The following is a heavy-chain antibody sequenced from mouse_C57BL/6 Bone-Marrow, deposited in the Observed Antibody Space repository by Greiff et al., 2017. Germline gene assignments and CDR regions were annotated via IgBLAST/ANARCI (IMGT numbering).Heavy chain of an antibody. Sequence: EVQLVESGGGLVQPGGSLSLSCAASGFTFTDYYMSWVRQPPGKALEWLGFIRNKANGYTTEYSASVKGRFTISRDNSKSILYLQMNALRAEDSATYYCARPLYYGNSAWFAYWGQGTLVTVSA. J-gene: IGHJ3*01. CDR3: ARPLYYGNSAWFAY. CDR1: GFTFTDYY. V-gene: IGHV7-3*01. CDR2: IRNKANGYTT. D-gene: IGHD2-1*01.